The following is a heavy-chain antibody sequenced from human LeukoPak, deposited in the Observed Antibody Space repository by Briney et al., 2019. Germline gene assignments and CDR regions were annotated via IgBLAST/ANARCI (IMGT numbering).Heavy chain of an antibody. CDR3: ARDLLEWYFDY. CDR1: GFTFSTYG. Sequence: SGGSLRLSCAASGFTFSTYGMHWVRQAPGKGLEWVSYISSSGSTIYYADSVKGRFTISRDNAKNSLYLQMNSLRAEDTAVYYCARDLLEWYFDYWGQGTLVTVSS. CDR2: ISSSGSTI. J-gene: IGHJ4*02. V-gene: IGHV3-48*04. D-gene: IGHD3-3*01.